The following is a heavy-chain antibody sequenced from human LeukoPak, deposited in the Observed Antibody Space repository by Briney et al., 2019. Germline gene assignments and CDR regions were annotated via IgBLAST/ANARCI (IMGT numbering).Heavy chain of an antibody. CDR2: ISYDGSNK. D-gene: IGHD3-10*01. Sequence: PGGSLRLSCAASGFTFSSYGMHWVRQAPGKGLEWVAVISYDGSNKYYADSVKGRFTISRDNSKNTLYLQMNSLRAEDTAVYYCAKDRGVATDYYYYGMDVWGQGTTVTVSS. J-gene: IGHJ6*02. V-gene: IGHV3-30*18. CDR3: AKDRGVATDYYYYGMDV. CDR1: GFTFSSYG.